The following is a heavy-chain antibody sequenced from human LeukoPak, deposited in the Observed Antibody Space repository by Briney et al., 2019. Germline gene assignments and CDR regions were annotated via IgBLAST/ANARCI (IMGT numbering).Heavy chain of an antibody. CDR2: IKTDGSDT. D-gene: IGHD4-11*01. CDR3: ARGDYSSHTL. CDR1: GFTFSSYW. Sequence: GGSLRLFCAASGFTFSSYWMHWVRQSPGKGLVWVSRIKTDGSDTYYADSVRGRFTISRDNAKNTLYLQMDSLRAEDTAVYFCARGDYSSHTLWGQGTLVTVSS. V-gene: IGHV3-74*01. J-gene: IGHJ4*02.